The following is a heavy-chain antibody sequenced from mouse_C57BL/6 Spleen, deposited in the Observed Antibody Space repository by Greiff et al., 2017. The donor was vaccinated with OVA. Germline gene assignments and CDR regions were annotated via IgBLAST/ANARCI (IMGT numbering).Heavy chain of an antibody. Sequence: QVQLQQSGAELVRPGASVTLSCKASGYTFTDYEMHWVKQTPVHGLEWIGAIDPETGGTAYNQKFKGKAILTADKSSSTAYMELRSLTSEDSAVDYCTRLRYYGSGYFDVWGTGTTVTVSS. CDR1: GYTFTDYE. CDR3: TRLRYYGSGYFDV. D-gene: IGHD1-1*01. J-gene: IGHJ1*03. V-gene: IGHV1-15*01. CDR2: IDPETGGT.